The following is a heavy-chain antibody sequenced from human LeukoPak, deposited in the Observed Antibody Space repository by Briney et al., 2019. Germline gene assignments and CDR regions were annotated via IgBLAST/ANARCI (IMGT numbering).Heavy chain of an antibody. J-gene: IGHJ4*02. V-gene: IGHV1-69*04. CDR3: ARDRRGSRPSYYFDY. D-gene: IGHD3-16*01. CDR2: IIPTLGLA. CDR1: AGTFSNYA. Sequence: SVTVSCKASAGTFSNYAISWVRQAPGQGLEWMVRIIPTLGLANYPQKFQGRLTITADKSTSTAYMKLSSLTSEDTAVYYCARDRRGSRPSYYFDYWGEGTLVTVSS.